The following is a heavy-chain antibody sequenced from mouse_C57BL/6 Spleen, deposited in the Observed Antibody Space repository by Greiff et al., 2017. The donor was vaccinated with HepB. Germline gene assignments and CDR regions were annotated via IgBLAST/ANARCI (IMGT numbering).Heavy chain of an antibody. J-gene: IGHJ4*01. CDR1: GFTFSDYG. V-gene: IGHV5-17*01. CDR2: ISSGSSTI. CDR3: ASEEKPGYYAMDY. Sequence: EVQGVESGGGLVKPGGSLKLSCAASGFTFSDYGMHWVRQAPEKGLEWVAYISSGSSTIYYADTVKGRFTISRDNAKNTLFLQMTSLRSEDTAMYYCASEEKPGYYAMDYWGQGTSVTVSS.